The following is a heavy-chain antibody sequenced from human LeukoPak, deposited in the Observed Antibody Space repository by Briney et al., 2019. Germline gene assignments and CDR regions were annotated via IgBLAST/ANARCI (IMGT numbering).Heavy chain of an antibody. Sequence: GGSLRLSCAASGFTFSDYYMSWIRQAPGKGLEWVSYISSSGSTIYYTDSVKGRFTISRDNAKNSLYLQMNSLRAEDTAVYYCASGSIDYYYYMDVWGKGTTVTVSS. V-gene: IGHV3-11*01. CDR3: ASGSIDYYYYMDV. J-gene: IGHJ6*03. CDR2: ISSSGSTI. D-gene: IGHD6-25*01. CDR1: GFTFSDYY.